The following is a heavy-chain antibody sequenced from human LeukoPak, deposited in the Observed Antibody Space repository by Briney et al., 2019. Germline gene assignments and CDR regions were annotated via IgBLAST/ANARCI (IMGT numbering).Heavy chain of an antibody. D-gene: IGHD1-26*01. CDR1: GFTFSSYW. J-gene: IGHJ4*02. CDR2: INSDGSST. V-gene: IGHV3-74*01. Sequence: AGGSLRLSCAASGFTFSSYWMRWVRQAPGKGLVWVSRINSDGSSTSYADSVKGRFTISRDNAKNTLYLQMNSLRAEDTAVYYCARAYGVGAGSDYWGQGTLVTVSS. CDR3: ARAYGVGAGSDY.